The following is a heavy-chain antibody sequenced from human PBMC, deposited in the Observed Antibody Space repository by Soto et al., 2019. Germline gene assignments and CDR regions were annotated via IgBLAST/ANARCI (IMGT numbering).Heavy chain of an antibody. V-gene: IGHV3-23*01. J-gene: IGHJ3*01. D-gene: IGHD3-10*01. CDR3: AKRFFGSGSPPGASDV. Sequence: EVQLLESGGGLVQPGGSLRLSCAASGFTFSNYAMSWVRQAPGKGPEWISFISSSGNGTYYADSVKGRFTVSRDNSKNTLYVQMNNLRAEDTAIYYCAKRFFGSGSPPGASDVWGQGTMVTVSS. CDR1: GFTFSNYA. CDR2: ISSSGNGT.